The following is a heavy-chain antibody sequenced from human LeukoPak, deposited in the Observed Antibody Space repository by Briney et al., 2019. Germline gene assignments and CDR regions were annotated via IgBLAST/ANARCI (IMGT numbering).Heavy chain of an antibody. Sequence: GGSLRLSCAATGFTFSRLAMTWVRQAPGKGLEWVSTISASGPYYADAVRGRFTISRDNSRNTLSLQMNSLRAEDTAVYYCAKGTYSSSWFLDYWGQGTLVTVSS. CDR1: GFTFSRLA. V-gene: IGHV3-23*01. D-gene: IGHD6-13*01. J-gene: IGHJ4*02. CDR3: AKGTYSSSWFLDY. CDR2: ISASGP.